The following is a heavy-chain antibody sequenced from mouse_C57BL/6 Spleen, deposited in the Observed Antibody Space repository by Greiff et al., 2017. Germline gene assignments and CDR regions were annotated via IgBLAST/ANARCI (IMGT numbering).Heavy chain of an antibody. CDR2: IYPRDGST. CDR1: GYTFTSYD. D-gene: IGHD3-2*02. V-gene: IGHV1-85*01. Sequence: VQLVESGPELVKPGASVKLSCKASGYTFTSYDINWVKQRPGQGLEWIGWIYPRDGSTKYNEKFKGKATLTVDTSSSTAYMELHSLTSEDSAVYFCARQLRLHYYAMDYWGQGTSVTVSS. J-gene: IGHJ4*01. CDR3: ARQLRLHYYAMDY.